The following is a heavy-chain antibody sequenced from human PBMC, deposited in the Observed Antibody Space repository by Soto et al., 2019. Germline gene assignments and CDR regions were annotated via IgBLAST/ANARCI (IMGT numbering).Heavy chain of an antibody. Sequence: QVQLQESGPGLVKPSQTLSLTCTVSGGSISSGDYYWSWIRQHPGKGLEWIGYIYYSGSTYYNPSLKSRVTXYXDPXKNQFSLKLSSVTAADTAVYYCARWWSGSRQGFDPWGQGTLVTVSS. V-gene: IGHV4-31*03. D-gene: IGHD3-3*01. CDR2: IYYSGST. J-gene: IGHJ5*02. CDR1: GGSISSGDYY. CDR3: ARWWSGSRQGFDP.